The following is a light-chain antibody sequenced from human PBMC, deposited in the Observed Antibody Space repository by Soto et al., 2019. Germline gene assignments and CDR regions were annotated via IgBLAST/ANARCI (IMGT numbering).Light chain of an antibody. CDR3: QTWGTGIHVV. J-gene: IGLJ2*01. CDR1: SGHSSYA. Sequence: QLVLTQSPSASASPGASVKLTCTLSSGHSSYAIAWHQQQPEKGPRYLMKLNSDGSHSKGDGIPDRFSGSSSGAERYLTISSLQSEDEADYYCQTWGTGIHVVFGGGTKLPVL. CDR2: LNSDGSH. V-gene: IGLV4-69*01.